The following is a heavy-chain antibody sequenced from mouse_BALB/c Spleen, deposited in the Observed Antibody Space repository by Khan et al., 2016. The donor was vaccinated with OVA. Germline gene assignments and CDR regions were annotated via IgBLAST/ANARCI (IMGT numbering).Heavy chain of an antibody. J-gene: IGHJ4*01. CDR1: GYTFTSAW. CDR3: ARDGNISYFYAMDY. CDR2: IDPYDSET. V-gene: IGHV1-74*01. Sequence: QVRLQQSGAELVRPGASVKLSCRASGYTFTSAWMNWIRQRPDQGLEWIGRIDPYDSETYSDQKFKDKAILTVDESSSTAYMQLSGLTSEDSAVYYCARDGNISYFYAMDYWGQGTSVTVSS. D-gene: IGHD1-1*01.